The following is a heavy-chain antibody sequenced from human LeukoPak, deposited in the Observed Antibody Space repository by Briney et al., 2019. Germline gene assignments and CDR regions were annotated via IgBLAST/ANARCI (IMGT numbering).Heavy chain of an antibody. V-gene: IGHV3-30*04. J-gene: IGHJ4*02. CDR2: ISSDGSYK. CDR1: GFTLSSHA. Sequence: GGSLRLSCAASGFTLSSHALHWVRQAPGKGLEWVAVISSDGSYKYYADSVKGRFTISRDNSKNTLYLQMNSLIPEDTAVYYCAEDRHFDSNVFDYWGQGTLVTVSS. D-gene: IGHD2-21*01. CDR3: AEDRHFDSNVFDY.